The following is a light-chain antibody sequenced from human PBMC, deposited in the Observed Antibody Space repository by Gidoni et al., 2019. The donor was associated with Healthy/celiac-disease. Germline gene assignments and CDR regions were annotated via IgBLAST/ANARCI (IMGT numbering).Light chain of an antibody. CDR3: QQRSNWPPWT. J-gene: IGKJ1*01. Sequence: IVLTQSPATLSLSPGERATLSCRASQRVSSYLAWYQQKPGQAPRLLIYDASNRATGIPARFSGSGSGTDFTLTISSLEPEDFAVYYCQQRSNWPPWTFXQXTKVEIK. V-gene: IGKV3-11*01. CDR2: DAS. CDR1: QRVSSY.